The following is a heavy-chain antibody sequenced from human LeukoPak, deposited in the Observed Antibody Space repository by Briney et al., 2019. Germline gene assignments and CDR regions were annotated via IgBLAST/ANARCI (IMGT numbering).Heavy chain of an antibody. CDR1: GFTFSSYT. Sequence: GGSLRLSCAASGFTFSSYTMNWVRQAPGKGLEWISYIGSRSSVIYYADSVKGRFTISRDNAKNSLYLQMDSLRDEDTAVYYCATIAYGSGTYGIDPWGQGSLVTVSS. J-gene: IGHJ5*02. CDR2: IGSRSSVI. V-gene: IGHV3-48*02. CDR3: ATIAYGSGTYGIDP. D-gene: IGHD3-10*01.